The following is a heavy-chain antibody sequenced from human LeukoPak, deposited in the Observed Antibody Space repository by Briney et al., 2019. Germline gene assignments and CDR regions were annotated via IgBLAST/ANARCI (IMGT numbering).Heavy chain of an antibody. J-gene: IGHJ4*02. CDR2: INSDGSST. V-gene: IGHV3-74*01. CDR3: ASEGYCSSTSCYDY. CDR1: GFTFSSYW. Sequence: PGGSVRLSCAASGFTFSSYWMHWVRQAPGKGLVWVSRINSDGSSTSYADSVKGRFTISRDNAKNTLYLQMNSLRAEDTAVYYCASEGYCSSTSCYDYWGQGTLVTVSS. D-gene: IGHD2-2*01.